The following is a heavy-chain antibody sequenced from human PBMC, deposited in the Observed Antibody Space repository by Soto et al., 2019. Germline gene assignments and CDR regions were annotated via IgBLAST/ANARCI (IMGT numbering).Heavy chain of an antibody. CDR3: ARAPYNWNYDGGCWFDP. CDR2: IYYSGST. CDR1: GGSISSGGYY. J-gene: IGHJ5*02. Sequence: PSETLSLTCTVSGGSISSGGYYWSWIRQHPGKGLEWIGYIYYSGSTYYNPSLKSRVTISVDTSKNQFSLKLSSVTAADTAVYYCARAPYNWNYDGGCWFDPWGQGTLVTVSS. V-gene: IGHV4-31*03. D-gene: IGHD1-7*01.